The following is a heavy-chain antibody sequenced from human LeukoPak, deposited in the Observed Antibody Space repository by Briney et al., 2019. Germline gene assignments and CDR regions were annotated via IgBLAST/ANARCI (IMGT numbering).Heavy chain of an antibody. Sequence: GRSLRLSCAASGFTFSSYAMHWVRQAPGKGLEWVAFISYDGSNKYYADSVKGRFTISRDNSKNTLYLQMNSLRAEDTAVYYCAKGGYYDSSGYDGWGQGTLVTVSS. CDR3: AKGGYYDSSGYDG. CDR2: ISYDGSNK. J-gene: IGHJ4*02. CDR1: GFTFSSYA. D-gene: IGHD3-22*01. V-gene: IGHV3-30-3*01.